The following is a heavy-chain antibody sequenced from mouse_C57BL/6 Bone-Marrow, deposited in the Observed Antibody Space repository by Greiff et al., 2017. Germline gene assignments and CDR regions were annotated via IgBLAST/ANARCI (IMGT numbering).Heavy chain of an antibody. J-gene: IGHJ1*03. CDR3: AREFITTVVGGYFDV. V-gene: IGHV2-9-1*01. CDR1: GFSLTSYA. D-gene: IGHD1-1*01. Sequence: VQLVESGPGLVAPSQSLSITCTVSGFSLTSYAISWVRQPPGKGLEWLGVIWTGGGTHYNSALKSRLSLSKDNSKSKFFLKMNSLQTDDTARYYCAREFITTVVGGYFDVWGTGTTVTVSS. CDR2: IWTGGGT.